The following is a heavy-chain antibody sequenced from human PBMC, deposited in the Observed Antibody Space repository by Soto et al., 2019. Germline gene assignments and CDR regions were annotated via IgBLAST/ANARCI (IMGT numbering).Heavy chain of an antibody. J-gene: IGHJ4*02. CDR3: GGAEAGPNKY. D-gene: IGHD6-13*01. Sequence: QVQLQQWGAGLFKPSATLSLTCTVHGASFTGHYLSWVRQSPGTGLERIGEMNHLGSSNYNPSLKRRVTLSVDTSKKQFSLNLRSVTAVDTAVYFCGGAEAGPNKYWGQGNLVTVSS. V-gene: IGHV4-34*01. CDR2: MNHLGSS. CDR1: GASFTGHY.